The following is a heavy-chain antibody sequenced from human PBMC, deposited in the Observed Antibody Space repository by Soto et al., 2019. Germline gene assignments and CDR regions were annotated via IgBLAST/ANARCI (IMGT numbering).Heavy chain of an antibody. J-gene: IGHJ6*02. CDR1: GGSISSSNW. D-gene: IGHD3-10*01. CDR2: IYHSGST. Sequence: AETLALTFAVSGGSISSSNWWSWVRQPPGKGLEWIGEIYHSGSTNYNPSLKSRVTISVDKPKNQFSLKLSSVTAADTAVYYCPRASTSWFGECWMDVWGQGTTVTVS. CDR3: PRASTSWFGECWMDV. V-gene: IGHV4-4*02.